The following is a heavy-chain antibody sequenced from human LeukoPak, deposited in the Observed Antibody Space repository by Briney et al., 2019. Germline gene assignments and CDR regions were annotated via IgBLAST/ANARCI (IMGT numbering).Heavy chain of an antibody. Sequence: ASVKVSCKASGYTFIDYYMHWVRQAPGQGLEWMGWINPNSGGTNYAQKFQGRVTMTRDTSISTAYMELSRLRSDDTAVYYCARDGGEGYCSGGSCYSTAGAFDIWGQGTMVTVSS. CDR3: ARDGGEGYCSGGSCYSTAGAFDI. V-gene: IGHV1-2*02. CDR1: GYTFIDYY. CDR2: INPNSGGT. J-gene: IGHJ3*02. D-gene: IGHD2-15*01.